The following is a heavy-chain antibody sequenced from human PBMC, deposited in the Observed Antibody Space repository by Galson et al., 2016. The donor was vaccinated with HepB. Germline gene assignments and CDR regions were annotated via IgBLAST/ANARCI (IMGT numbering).Heavy chain of an antibody. D-gene: IGHD6-13*01. Sequence: SLRLSCAASGFTFTRYTMNWVRQSPGQGLEWVSSISGVSSSTYYADSLQGRITISRDNSTNALYLQMNSLRAEDTALYFCARTPGYSGTWYDAFDIWGPGTIVTVSS. CDR1: GFTFTRYT. CDR3: ARTPGYSGTWYDAFDI. CDR2: ISGVSSST. V-gene: IGHV3-21*01. J-gene: IGHJ3*02.